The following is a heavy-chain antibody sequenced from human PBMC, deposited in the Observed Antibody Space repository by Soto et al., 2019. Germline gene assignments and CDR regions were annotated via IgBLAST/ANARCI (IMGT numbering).Heavy chain of an antibody. D-gene: IGHD3-22*01. J-gene: IGHJ4*02. CDR2: IYHSGST. V-gene: IGHV4-30-2*01. CDR3: ARGFHDSSFFDY. CDR1: GLSISGGCYS. Sequence: SETLSRTCAVSGLSISGGCYSWSWIRQPPGKGLEWIGYIYHSGSTYYNPSLKSRVTISVDRSKNQFSLKLSSVTAADTAVHYCARGFHDSSFFDYWGQGTLVTVSS.